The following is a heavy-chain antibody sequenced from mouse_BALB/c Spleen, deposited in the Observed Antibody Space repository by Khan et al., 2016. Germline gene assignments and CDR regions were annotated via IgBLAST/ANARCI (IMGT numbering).Heavy chain of an antibody. CDR3: ARWDPDY. V-gene: IGHV1-80*01. Sequence: QVQLQQSGAELVRPGSSVKISCKASGYAFSSFWMNWVRQRPGQGLEWIGQIYPGDGDTNYNGKFKGKATLTADTSSSTAYMQLSSLTSEDSAVYFCARWDPDYWGQGTTLTVSS. D-gene: IGHD4-1*01. CDR2: IYPGDGDT. J-gene: IGHJ2*01. CDR1: GYAFSSFW.